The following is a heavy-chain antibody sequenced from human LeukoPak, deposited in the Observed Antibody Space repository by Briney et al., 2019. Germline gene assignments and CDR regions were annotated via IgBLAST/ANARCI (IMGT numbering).Heavy chain of an antibody. J-gene: IGHJ4*02. Sequence: GGSLRLSCVASGFTFSSYGMHWVRQAPGRGLEWVAVISYDGSNKYYADSVKGRFTISRDNSKNTLYLQMNSLRAEDTAVYYCAKDRHSSGWYFDYWGQGTLVTVSS. V-gene: IGHV3-30*18. CDR3: AKDRHSSGWYFDY. D-gene: IGHD6-19*01. CDR2: ISYDGSNK. CDR1: GFTFSSYG.